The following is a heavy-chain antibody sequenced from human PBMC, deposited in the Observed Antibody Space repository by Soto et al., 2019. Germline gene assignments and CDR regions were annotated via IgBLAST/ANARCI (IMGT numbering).Heavy chain of an antibody. D-gene: IGHD3-9*01. CDR3: ARADHYDILTGYYAGYYYGMDV. J-gene: IGHJ6*02. CDR2: INHSGNT. CDR1: GGSFSDYY. V-gene: IGHV4-34*01. Sequence: PSETLSLTCAVYGGSFSDYYWSWIRQPPGKGLEWIGEINHSGNTNYSPSLKSRVTISVDTSKNQFSLKVSSVTAADTAVYYCARADHYDILTGYYAGYYYGMDVWGQGTTVTVSS.